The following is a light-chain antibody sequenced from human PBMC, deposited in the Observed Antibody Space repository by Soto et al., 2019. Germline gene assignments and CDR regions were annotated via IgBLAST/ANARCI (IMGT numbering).Light chain of an antibody. V-gene: IGKV3D-15*01. CDR2: GAS. CDR3: QQYDNWPPRLT. Sequence: EIVMTQSPATLSVSPGEGATLSCRASQSVSSYLAWYQQKPGQAPRLLIYGASTRAAGIPARFSGSGSGTYFTLSISGVQSEDFAVYYCQQYDNWPPRLTVGGGTKVEIK. J-gene: IGKJ4*01. CDR1: QSVSSY.